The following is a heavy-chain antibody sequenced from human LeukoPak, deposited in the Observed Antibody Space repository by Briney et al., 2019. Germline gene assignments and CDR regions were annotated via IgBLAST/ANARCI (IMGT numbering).Heavy chain of an antibody. Sequence: PGGSLRLSCAASGFTVSSNYMSWVRQAPGKGLEWVSVIYSGGSTYYADSVKGRFTISRDNSKNTLYLQMNSLRAEDTAVYYCARDLYRTVVVPHYFDYWGQGTLVTVSS. CDR1: GFTVSSNY. CDR2: IYSGGST. CDR3: ARDLYRTVVVPHYFDY. D-gene: IGHD3-22*01. V-gene: IGHV3-53*01. J-gene: IGHJ4*02.